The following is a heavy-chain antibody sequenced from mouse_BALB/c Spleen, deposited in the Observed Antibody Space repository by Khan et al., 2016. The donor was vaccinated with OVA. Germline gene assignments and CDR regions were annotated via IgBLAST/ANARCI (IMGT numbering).Heavy chain of an antibody. CDR3: ARIYGGDFDY. CDR1: GYSITSDYA. J-gene: IGHJ2*01. V-gene: IGHV3-2*02. D-gene: IGHD1-1*01. Sequence: EVQLRESGPGLVKPSQSLSLTCTVTGYSITSDYAWNWIRQFPGNKLEWMGYISYSGNTKYNPSLKSRISITRDPSKNQFFLQLNSVTTGDTATYDCARIYGGDFDYWGQGTTLTVAS. CDR2: ISYSGNT.